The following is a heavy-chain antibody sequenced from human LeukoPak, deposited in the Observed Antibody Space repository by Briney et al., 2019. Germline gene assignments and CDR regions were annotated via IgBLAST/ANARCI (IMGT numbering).Heavy chain of an antibody. CDR1: GGSISNSSYY. V-gene: IGHV4-39*07. CDR2: IYYSGST. Sequence: SETLSLTCTVSGGSISNSSYYWGWIRQPPGKGLEWIGSIYYSGSTYYSPSLKSRITISVDTSKNQFSLKVRSVTAADTAVYYCARVDRSEGPPESDNWFDSWGQGTLVTVSS. J-gene: IGHJ5*01. CDR3: ARVDRSEGPPESDNWFDS. D-gene: IGHD2-15*01.